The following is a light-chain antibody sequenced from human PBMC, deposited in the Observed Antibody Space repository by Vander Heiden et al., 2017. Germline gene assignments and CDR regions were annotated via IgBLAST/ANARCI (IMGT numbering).Light chain of an antibody. J-gene: IGLJ1*01. CDR3: CSYAGSYTFV. CDR1: SSALCCYHY. CDR2: EVR. Sequence: QSALTQPRPVSGSPGPSVTIPCPRTSSALCCYHYFSSYQQHPRHVPELMIYEVRKRASGVPDRFSGSKAGNTASLTISGLQAEDEADYYCCSYAGSYTFVFGTGTKVTVL. V-gene: IGLV2-11*01.